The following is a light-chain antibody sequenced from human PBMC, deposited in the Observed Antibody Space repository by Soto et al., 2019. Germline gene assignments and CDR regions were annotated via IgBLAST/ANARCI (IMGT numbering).Light chain of an antibody. Sequence: EIVMTQSPATLSVSPGERATLSCRASQSVSSNLAWYQHKPGQAPRLLIYGASTRATGIPARFSGSGSGTEFTLTISSLQSEDFAVYYCQQYDNWHYTFGQGTKLEIK. CDR2: GAS. CDR1: QSVSSN. CDR3: QQYDNWHYT. V-gene: IGKV3-15*01. J-gene: IGKJ2*01.